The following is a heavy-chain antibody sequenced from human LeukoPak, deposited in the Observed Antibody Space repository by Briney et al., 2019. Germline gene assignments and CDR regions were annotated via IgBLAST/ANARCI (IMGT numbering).Heavy chain of an antibody. CDR1: GFTFDDYA. Sequence: GGSLRLSCAASGFTFDDYAMHWVRQAPGKGLEWVSGISWNSGSIGYADSVEGRFTISRDNSKNTLYLQMNSLRAEDTALYYCAKAGSIRFDYWGQGTLVTVSS. J-gene: IGHJ4*02. CDR3: AKAGSIRFDY. V-gene: IGHV3-9*01. D-gene: IGHD1-26*01. CDR2: ISWNSGSI.